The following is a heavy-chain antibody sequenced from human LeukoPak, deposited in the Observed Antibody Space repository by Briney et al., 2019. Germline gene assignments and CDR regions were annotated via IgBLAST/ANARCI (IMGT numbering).Heavy chain of an antibody. CDR1: GFTFSSYG. Sequence: AGGSLRLSCAASGFTFSSYGMHWVRQAPGKGLEWVAVIWYDESNKYYADSVKGRFTISRDNSKNTLYLQMNSLRAEDTAVYYCAREDGMGVVPAANDYWGQGTLVTVSS. J-gene: IGHJ4*02. D-gene: IGHD2-2*01. CDR2: IWYDESNK. V-gene: IGHV3-33*01. CDR3: AREDGMGVVPAANDY.